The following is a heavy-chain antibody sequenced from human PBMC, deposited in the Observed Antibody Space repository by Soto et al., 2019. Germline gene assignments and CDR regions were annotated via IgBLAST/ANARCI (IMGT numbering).Heavy chain of an antibody. D-gene: IGHD6-13*01. CDR3: AKSGRSSSWHSTSYYYYYGMDV. J-gene: IGHJ6*02. CDR2: ISYDGSNK. CDR1: GFTFSSYG. Sequence: PGGSLRLSCAASGFTFSSYGMHWVRQAPGKGLEWVAVISYDGSNKYYADSVKGRFTISRDNSKNTLYLQMNSLRAEDTAVYYCAKSGRSSSWHSTSYYYYYGMDVWGQGTTVTVSS. V-gene: IGHV3-30*18.